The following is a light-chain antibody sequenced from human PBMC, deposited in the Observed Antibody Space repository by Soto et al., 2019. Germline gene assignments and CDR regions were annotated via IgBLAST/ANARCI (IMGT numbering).Light chain of an antibody. CDR3: QQRNIWPPVT. Sequence: EIVLTQSPATLSLSPGERATLSCRASPSVTNYLAWYQQKPGQAPRLLIYGAFNRATGIPARFSGSGSGTDFTLTISSLEPEDFAVYYGQQRNIWPPVTFGQGTRRESK. V-gene: IGKV3-11*01. CDR1: PSVTNY. CDR2: GAF. J-gene: IGKJ5*01.